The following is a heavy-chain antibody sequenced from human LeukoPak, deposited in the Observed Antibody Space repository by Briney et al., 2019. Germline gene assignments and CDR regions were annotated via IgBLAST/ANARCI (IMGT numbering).Heavy chain of an antibody. CDR2: IYYSGST. Sequence: SETLSLTCTVSGGSISSYFWNWIRQPPGKGLEWIGSIYYSGSTNYNPSLKSRVTMSVDTSKNQFSLKLSSVTAADTAVYYCARESDSSLGYWGQGTLVTVSS. D-gene: IGHD6-6*01. J-gene: IGHJ4*02. CDR1: GGSISSYF. V-gene: IGHV4-59*12. CDR3: ARESDSSLGY.